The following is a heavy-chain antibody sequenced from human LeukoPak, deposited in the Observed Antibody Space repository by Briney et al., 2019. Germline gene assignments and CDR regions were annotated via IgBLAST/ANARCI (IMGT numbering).Heavy chain of an antibody. CDR2: IKRKTDGGTT. CDR1: GFTFSNDW. D-gene: IGHD3-10*01. J-gene: IGHJ4*02. V-gene: IGHV3-15*01. CDR3: TTVVLGVITYFDC. Sequence: GGSLRLSCAVSGFTFSNDWMSWVRQAPGKGLEWVGRIKRKTDGGTTDYAAPVKGRFTITRDDSKMTLYLQMNSQKTDDTAVYNCTTVVLGVITYFDCWDQGTLVTVSS.